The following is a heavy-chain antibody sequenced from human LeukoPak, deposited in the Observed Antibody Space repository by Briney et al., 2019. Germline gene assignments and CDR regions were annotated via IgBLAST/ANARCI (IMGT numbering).Heavy chain of an antibody. V-gene: IGHV4-39*07. CDR2: IYYSGST. D-gene: IGHD4-17*01. J-gene: IGHJ4*02. Sequence: SETLSLTCTVSGGSISSSSYYWGWIRQPPGKGLEWIGSIYYSGSTYYNPSLKSRVTISVDTSKNQFSLKLSSVTAADTAVYYCARYGDYVDYFDYWGQGTLVTVSS. CDR3: ARYGDYVDYFDY. CDR1: GGSISSSSYY.